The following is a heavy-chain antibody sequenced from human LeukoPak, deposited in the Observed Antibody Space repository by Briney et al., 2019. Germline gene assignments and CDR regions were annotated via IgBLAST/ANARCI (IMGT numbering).Heavy chain of an antibody. CDR3: AKVARSYSSSWIFDY. J-gene: IGHJ4*02. V-gene: IGHV3-9*03. CDR1: GSTFDDYA. Sequence: GGSLRLSCAPSGSTFDDYAMHSARQAPGKCLEWVSGISWNRDRIGYADSVKGRFTISRDNAKNSLNLQMNSLRAEDMALYYCAKVARSYSSSWIFDYWGQGTLVTVSS. D-gene: IGHD6-13*01. CDR2: ISWNRDRI.